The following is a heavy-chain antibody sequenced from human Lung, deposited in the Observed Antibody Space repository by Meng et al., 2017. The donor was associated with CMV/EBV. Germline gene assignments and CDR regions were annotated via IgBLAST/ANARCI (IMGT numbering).Heavy chain of an antibody. CDR2: ISSSSSYI. Sequence: GESXKISXAASGFTFSSYSMNWVRQAPGKGLEWVSSISSSSSYIYYADSVKGRFTISRDNAKNSLYLQMNSLRAEDTAVYYCARDSSSSYYYYGMDVWGQGTXVTVSS. V-gene: IGHV3-21*01. CDR1: GFTFSSYS. J-gene: IGHJ6*02. CDR3: ARDSSSSYYYYGMDV. D-gene: IGHD6-6*01.